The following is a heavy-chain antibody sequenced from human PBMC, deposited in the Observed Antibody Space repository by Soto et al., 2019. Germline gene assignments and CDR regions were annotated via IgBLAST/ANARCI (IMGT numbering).Heavy chain of an antibody. CDR2: IYDSGST. Sequence: QVQLQESGPGLVXPSXXXSLTCTVSGGSISSGDYYWSWIRQPPGKGLEWIGYIYDSGSTYYNSSLKSRVNITLDTSKNQFSLKXXXXXXXXXXXXYCARDNGVGPWGQGTLVTVSS. CDR3: ARDNGVGP. CDR1: GGSISSGDYY. D-gene: IGHD2-8*01. J-gene: IGHJ5*02. V-gene: IGHV4-30-4*01.